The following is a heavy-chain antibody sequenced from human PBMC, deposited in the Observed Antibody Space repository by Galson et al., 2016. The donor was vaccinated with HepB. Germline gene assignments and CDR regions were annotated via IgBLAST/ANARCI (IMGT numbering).Heavy chain of an antibody. CDR1: GYTFTSYY. CDR2: INPRGGST. Sequence: SVKVSCKASGYTFTSYYMHWVRQAPGRGLEWMGTINPRGGSTGHAQKFQGRVTMTRDTSTSTVYMELSSLRSEDTAVYYCARDPGDGYTLPYNYWGQGTLVTVSS. V-gene: IGHV1-46*01. CDR3: ARDPGDGYTLPYNY. J-gene: IGHJ4*02. D-gene: IGHD5-24*01.